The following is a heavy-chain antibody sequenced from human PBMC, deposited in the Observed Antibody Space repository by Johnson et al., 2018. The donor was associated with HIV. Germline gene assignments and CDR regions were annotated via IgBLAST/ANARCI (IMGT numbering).Heavy chain of an antibody. CDR3: ARVRYSSGWPIYAFDI. V-gene: IGHV3-11*04. CDR2: ISTSGGGI. D-gene: IGHD6-19*01. Sequence: VQLVESGGGLVKPGGSLRLSCAASGFTFSDYYMSWIRQAPGKGLEWVSHISTSGGGIYYADSVTGRFTISRDNARNSLYLQMNSLRAEDTAVYYCARVRYSSGWPIYAFDIWGQGTVVIVSS. CDR1: GFTFSDYY. J-gene: IGHJ3*02.